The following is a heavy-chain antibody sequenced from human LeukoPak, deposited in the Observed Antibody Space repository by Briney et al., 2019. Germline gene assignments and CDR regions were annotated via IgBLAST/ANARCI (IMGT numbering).Heavy chain of an antibody. CDR3: ARDHPASYYYGMDV. D-gene: IGHD2-2*01. CDR2: ISSSSSYI. V-gene: IGHV3-21*01. J-gene: IGHJ6*02. CDR1: GFTFSSYS. Sequence: PGGSLRLSCAASGFTFSSYSMNWVRQAPGKGLEWVSSISSSSSYIYYADSVKGRFTISRDNAKNSLYLQMNSLRAEDTAVYYCARDHPASYYYGMDVWGQGTTVTVSS.